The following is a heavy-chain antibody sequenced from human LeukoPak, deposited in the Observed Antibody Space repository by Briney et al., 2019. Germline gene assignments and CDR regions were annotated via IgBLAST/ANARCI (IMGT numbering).Heavy chain of an antibody. CDR1: GYTFTSYG. D-gene: IGHD3-10*01. V-gene: IGHV1-18*01. CDR2: ISAYNGNT. J-gene: IGHJ6*02. Sequence: ASVTVSCKASGYTFTSYGISWVRQAPGQGLEWMGWISAYNGNTNYAQKLQGRVTMTTDTSTSTAYMELRSLRSDDTAVYYCARFYGSGSAAYGMDVWGQGTTVTVSS. CDR3: ARFYGSGSAAYGMDV.